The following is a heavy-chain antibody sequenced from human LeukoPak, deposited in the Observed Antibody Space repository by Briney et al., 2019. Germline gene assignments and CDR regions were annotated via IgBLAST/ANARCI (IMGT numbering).Heavy chain of an antibody. V-gene: IGHV4-59*08. CDR3: ARVEQGFYYMDV. CDR2: IYYSGST. J-gene: IGHJ6*03. Sequence: PSETLSLTCTVSGGSISSYYWSWIRQPPGKGLEWIGYIYYSGSTNYNPSLKSRVTISVDTSKNQFSLKLSSVTAADTAVYYCARVEQGFYYMDVWGKGTTVTVSS. D-gene: IGHD6-13*01. CDR1: GGSISSYY.